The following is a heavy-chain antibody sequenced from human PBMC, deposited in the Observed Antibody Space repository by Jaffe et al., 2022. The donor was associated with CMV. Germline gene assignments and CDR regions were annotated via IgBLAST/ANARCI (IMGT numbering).Heavy chain of an antibody. CDR2: IKSKTDGGTT. D-gene: IGHD6-19*01. V-gene: IGHV3-15*01. Sequence: EVQLVESGGGLVKPGGSLRLSCAASGFTFSNAWMSWVRQAPGKGLEWVGRIKSKTDGGTTDYAAPVKGRFTISRDDSKNTLYLQMNSLKTEDTAVYYCTAQQWLVTPRVRDYYYMDVWGKGTTVTVSS. J-gene: IGHJ6*03. CDR1: GFTFSNAW. CDR3: TAQQWLVTPRVRDYYYMDV.